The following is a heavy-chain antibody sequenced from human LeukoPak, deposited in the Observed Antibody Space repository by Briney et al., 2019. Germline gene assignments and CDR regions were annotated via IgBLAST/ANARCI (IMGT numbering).Heavy chain of an antibody. V-gene: IGHV3-23*01. J-gene: IGHJ4*02. D-gene: IGHD1-26*01. Sequence: GGSLRLSCAASGFTFSNYAMSWVRQAPGKGLEWVSSISGSGGATYYADSVKGRFTISRDSSKNTLSLQMNSLRAEDTAVYYCAKGIESSGSYYTSFDYWGQGTLVTVSS. CDR1: GFTFSNYA. CDR2: ISGSGGAT. CDR3: AKGIESSGSYYTSFDY.